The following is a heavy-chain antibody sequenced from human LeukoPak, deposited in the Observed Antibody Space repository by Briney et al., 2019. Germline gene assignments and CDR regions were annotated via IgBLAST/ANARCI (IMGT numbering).Heavy chain of an antibody. D-gene: IGHD1-14*01. CDR3: ATHFNNDAFDI. J-gene: IGHJ3*02. V-gene: IGHV1-2*02. Sequence: ASVKVSCKASGYTFTGYYIHWVRQAPGQGLEWMGWINPNSGATNYAQKFQGRVTMTRDTSISSAYMELSRLRSDDTAVYYCATHFNNDAFDIWGQGTMVTVSS. CDR2: INPNSGAT. CDR1: GYTFTGYY.